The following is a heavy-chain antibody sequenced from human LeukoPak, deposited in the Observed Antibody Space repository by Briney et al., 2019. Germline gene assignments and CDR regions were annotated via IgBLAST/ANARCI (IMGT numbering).Heavy chain of an antibody. J-gene: IGHJ6*03. CDR3: AGGYSYGSTYYYMDV. V-gene: IGHV4-59*01. CDR2: IYYSGST. Sequence: PSETLSLTCTVSGDSISSYYWSWIRQPPGKGLEWIGYIYYSGSTNYNPSLKSRVTISVDTSKNQFSLKLSSVTAADTAVYYCAGGYSYGSTYYYMDVWGKGTTVTISS. CDR1: GDSISSYY. D-gene: IGHD5-18*01.